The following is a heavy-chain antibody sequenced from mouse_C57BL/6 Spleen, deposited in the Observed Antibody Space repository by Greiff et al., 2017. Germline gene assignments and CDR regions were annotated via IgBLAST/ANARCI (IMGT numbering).Heavy chain of an antibody. CDR2: ISYDGSN. D-gene: IGHD2-4*01. J-gene: IGHJ3*01. Sequence: ESGPGLVKPSQSLSLTCSVTGYSITSGYYWNWIRQFPGNKLEWMGYISYDGSNNYNPSLKNRISITRDTSKNQFFLKLNSVTTEDTATYYCARGGYDYGGGAWFAYWGQGTLVTVSA. CDR3: ARGGYDYGGGAWFAY. CDR1: GYSITSGYY. V-gene: IGHV3-6*01.